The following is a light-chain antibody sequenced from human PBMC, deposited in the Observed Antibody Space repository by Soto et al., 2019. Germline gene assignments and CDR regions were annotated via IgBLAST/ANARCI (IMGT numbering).Light chain of an antibody. CDR2: GAS. V-gene: IGKV3-20*01. Sequence: EIVLTQSPGTLSLSPGERATLSCRASQSVDTYLAWYQQKPGQAPRLLIYGASSRATGIPDRFSGSGSGTDFTLTISRLEPGDFAVYYCQQYIDWPPGTFGQGTAVEIK. J-gene: IGKJ1*01. CDR1: QSVDTY. CDR3: QQYIDWPPGT.